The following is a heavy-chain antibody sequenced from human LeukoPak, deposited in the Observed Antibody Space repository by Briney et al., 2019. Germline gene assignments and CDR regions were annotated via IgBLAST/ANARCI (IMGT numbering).Heavy chain of an antibody. V-gene: IGHV1-46*01. Sequence: ASVKVSCKASVYTFTSYYMHWVRQAPGQGLEWMGIINPSGGSTSYAQKFQGRVTMTRDMSTSTVYMELSSLRSEDTAVYYCAREGGSGLYYFDYWGQGTLVTVSS. CDR3: AREGGSGLYYFDY. J-gene: IGHJ4*02. D-gene: IGHD6-19*01. CDR1: VYTFTSYY. CDR2: INPSGGST.